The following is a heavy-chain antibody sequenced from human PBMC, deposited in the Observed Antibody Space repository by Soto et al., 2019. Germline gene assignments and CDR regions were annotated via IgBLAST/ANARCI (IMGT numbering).Heavy chain of an antibody. D-gene: IGHD3-3*01. J-gene: IGHJ5*02. CDR2: VYSSGGT. CDR3: ARGQRFSDWFDP. Sequence: QVHLQQSGPGLVNPSETLSLTCTVSGGSMSSYYWTWIRQPAGKGLEWIGLVYSSGGTHYNPSLKSRVTISLDTSKNKFSLRLLSVTDADTAVYYCARGQRFSDWFDPWGQGTLVTVSS. V-gene: IGHV4-4*07. CDR1: GGSMSSYY.